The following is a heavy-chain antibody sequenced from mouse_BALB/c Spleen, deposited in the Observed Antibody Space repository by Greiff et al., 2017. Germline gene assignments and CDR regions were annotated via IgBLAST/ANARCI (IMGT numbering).Heavy chain of an antibody. Sequence: VQLQQSGAELAKPGASVKMSCKASGYTFTSYWMHWVKQRPGQGLEWIGYINPSTGYTEYNQKFKDKATLTADKSSSTAYMQLSSLTSEDSAVYYCARGYYGYAMDYWGQGTSVTVSS. J-gene: IGHJ4*01. CDR1: GYTFTSYW. CDR3: ARGYYGYAMDY. V-gene: IGHV1-7*01. CDR2: INPSTGYT. D-gene: IGHD1-1*01.